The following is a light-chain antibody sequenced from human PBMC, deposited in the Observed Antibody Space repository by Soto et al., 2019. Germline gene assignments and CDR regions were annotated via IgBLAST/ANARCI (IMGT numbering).Light chain of an antibody. CDR1: QSVSSN. CDR3: QQHYNSPPST. J-gene: IGKJ1*01. Sequence: EIVMTQSPATLSVSPGERATLSCRASQSVSSNLAWYQQKPGQAPRLLIYGASTRATGIPARFSGSGSGTDFTLTISSLQSEDFAVYYCQQHYNSPPSTFGQGTKVEI. V-gene: IGKV3-15*01. CDR2: GAS.